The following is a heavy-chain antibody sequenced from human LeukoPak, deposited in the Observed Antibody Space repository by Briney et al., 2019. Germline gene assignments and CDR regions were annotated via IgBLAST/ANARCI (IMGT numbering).Heavy chain of an antibody. J-gene: IGHJ4*02. CDR1: GFTVSTYY. CDR3: ARGLGYCTSTTCLLPFDY. D-gene: IGHD2-2*01. Sequence: GGSLRLSCAASGFTVSTYYMTWVRQAPGKGLECVSVIYSGGSTYYADSVKGRFSVSRDNSKNTLYLQMNSLRAEDTAMYYCARGLGYCTSTTCLLPFDYWGQGTLVTVSS. V-gene: IGHV3-53*01. CDR2: IYSGGST.